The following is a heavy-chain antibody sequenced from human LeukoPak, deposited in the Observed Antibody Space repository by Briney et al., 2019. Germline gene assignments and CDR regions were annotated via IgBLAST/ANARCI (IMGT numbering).Heavy chain of an antibody. Sequence: KSSETLSLTCAVYGGSFSGYYWSWIRQPPGKGLEWIGYIYYSGSTNYNPSLKSRVTISVDTSKNQFSLKLSSVTAADTAVYYCARLKQWLVQVWGQGTLVTVSS. CDR2: IYYSGST. CDR3: ARLKQWLVQV. CDR1: GGSFSGYY. V-gene: IGHV4-59*08. D-gene: IGHD6-19*01. J-gene: IGHJ4*02.